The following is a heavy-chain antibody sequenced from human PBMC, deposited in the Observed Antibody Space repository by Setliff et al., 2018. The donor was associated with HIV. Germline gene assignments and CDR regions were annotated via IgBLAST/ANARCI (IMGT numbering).Heavy chain of an antibody. D-gene: IGHD4-17*01. CDR2: IDHRGRP. CDR3: ARDPPGHGDSNDY. CDR1: GGSFSDYY. J-gene: IGHJ4*02. Sequence: PSETLSLTCGIYGGSFSDYYWSWIRQPPGKGLEWIGEIDHRGRPKYNPSLNSRVTMSVDKSRNQFSLKVSSVTAADTAVYYCARDPPGHGDSNDYWGQGTLVTVSS. V-gene: IGHV4-34*01.